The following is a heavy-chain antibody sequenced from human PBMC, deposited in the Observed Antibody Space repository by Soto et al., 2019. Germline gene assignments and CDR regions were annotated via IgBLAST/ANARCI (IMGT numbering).Heavy chain of an antibody. V-gene: IGHV4-34*01. Sequence: SETLSLTCAVYGGSFSGYYWSWSRPPPGKGLEWIREINHSGSTNYNPSLKSRVTISVDTSKNQFSLKLSSVTAADTAVYYCASILRDYGLGGYYYYYYMDVWGKGTTVTVSS. CDR3: ASILRDYGLGGYYYYYYMDV. J-gene: IGHJ6*03. CDR1: GGSFSGYY. CDR2: INHSGST. D-gene: IGHD4-17*01.